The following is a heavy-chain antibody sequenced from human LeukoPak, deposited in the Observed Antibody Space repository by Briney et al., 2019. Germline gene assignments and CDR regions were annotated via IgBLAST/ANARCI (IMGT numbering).Heavy chain of an antibody. CDR1: SGSISNSSYY. CDR2: IYYSGSS. CDR3: ASYYGGYHFDL. J-gene: IGHJ2*01. Sequence: PSETLSLTCTVSSGSISNSSYYWGWIRQPPGKGLEWIGSIYYSGSSYYNPSLKSRVTISVDTSKNQFSLKLSSVTAADTAVYYCASYYGGYHFDLWGRGTLVTVSS. D-gene: IGHD4-23*01. V-gene: IGHV4-39*07.